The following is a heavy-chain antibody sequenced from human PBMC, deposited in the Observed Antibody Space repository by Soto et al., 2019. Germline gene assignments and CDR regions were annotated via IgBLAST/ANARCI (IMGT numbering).Heavy chain of an antibody. CDR1: GGCFSGYY. J-gene: IGHJ4*02. V-gene: IGHV4-34*01. D-gene: IGHD1-26*01. CDR2: INHSGST. Sequence: PSETLSLTCAVYGGCFSGYYWSWIRQPPGKGLEWIGEINHSGSTNYNPSLKSRVTISVDTSKNQFSLKLSSVTAADTAVYYCARYGGTYSGSYLFDYWGQGTLVTVSS. CDR3: ARYGGTYSGSYLFDY.